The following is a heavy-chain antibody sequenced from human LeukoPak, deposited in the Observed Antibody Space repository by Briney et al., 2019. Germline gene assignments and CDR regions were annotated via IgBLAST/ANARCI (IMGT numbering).Heavy chain of an antibody. D-gene: IGHD1-1*01. Sequence: GASVKVSFTASGSTFTICAVQWRRHARGQGLEWIGWIVVGSGNRNYAQKFQERVTINRDMSTSTAYMELSSLRSEDTVVYYCATDDVTSGTKTALGYWGQGTLVTVSS. CDR1: GSTFTICA. V-gene: IGHV1-58*01. CDR3: ATDDVTSGTKTALGY. CDR2: IVVGSGNR. J-gene: IGHJ4*02.